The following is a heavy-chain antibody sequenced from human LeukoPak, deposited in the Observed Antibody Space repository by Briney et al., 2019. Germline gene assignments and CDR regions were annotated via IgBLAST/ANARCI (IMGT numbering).Heavy chain of an antibody. Sequence: ASVKVSCKASSYAFTKYAITWVRQAPGQGLEWMGWIDTHNGNTNYAQKFQGRASMTTDTSTSTAYMELRSLRSDDTAAYYCAREGNYYGSGSYDPFDYWGQGTLVTVSS. CDR3: AREGNYYGSGSYDPFDY. CDR1: SYAFTKYA. CDR2: IDTHNGNT. V-gene: IGHV1-18*01. D-gene: IGHD3-10*01. J-gene: IGHJ4*02.